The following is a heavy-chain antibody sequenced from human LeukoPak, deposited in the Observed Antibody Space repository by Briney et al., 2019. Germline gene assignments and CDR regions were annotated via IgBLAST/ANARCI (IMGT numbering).Heavy chain of an antibody. CDR1: GGSISSYY. D-gene: IGHD3-22*01. CDR2: ICYSGST. J-gene: IGHJ4*02. CDR3: ARQGDYYDSSGYYYFDY. Sequence: SETLSLTCTVSGGSISSYYWSWIRQPPGKGLEWIGYICYSGSTNYNPSLKSRVTISVDTSKNQFSLKLSSVTAADTAVYYCARQGDYYDSSGYYYFDYWGQGTLVTVSS. V-gene: IGHV4-59*08.